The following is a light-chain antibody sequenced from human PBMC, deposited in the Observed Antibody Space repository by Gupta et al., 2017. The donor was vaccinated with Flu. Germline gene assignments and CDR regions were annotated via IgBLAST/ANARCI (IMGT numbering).Light chain of an antibody. CDR2: EVN. J-gene: IGLJ2*01. V-gene: IGLV2-14*03. Sequence: QSALTQPASVSGSPGQSITISCTGTYSDIGSYNYVSWYQQHPGKAPRLIIFEVNNRPSGVSERLSGSKSGNTASLTISGLQAEDDGDYHCSSSTGSFWLFGGGTQLTVL. CDR3: SSSTGSFWL. CDR1: YSDIGSYNY.